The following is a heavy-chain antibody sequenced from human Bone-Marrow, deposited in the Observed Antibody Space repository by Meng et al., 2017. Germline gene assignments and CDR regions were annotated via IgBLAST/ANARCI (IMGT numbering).Heavy chain of an antibody. D-gene: IGHD3-22*01. CDR2: IYYSGST. CDR1: GDSISSSSYY. J-gene: IGHJ4*02. CDR3: ARVATRRYYDSSGYYDY. Sequence: SETLSLTCTVSGDSISSSSYYWGWIRQPPGKGLEWIGSIYYSGSTYYNPSLKSRVTISVDTSKNQFSLKLSSVTAADTAVYYCARVATRRYYDSSGYYDYWGQGTLVTVSS. V-gene: IGHV4-39*07.